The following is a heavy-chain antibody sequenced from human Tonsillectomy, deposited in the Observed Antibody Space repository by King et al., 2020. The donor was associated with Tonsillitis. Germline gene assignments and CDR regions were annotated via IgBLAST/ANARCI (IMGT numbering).Heavy chain of an antibody. CDR1: GGSISSYY. V-gene: IGHV4-59*08. J-gene: IGHJ4*02. CDR3: VRHGGVFDF. D-gene: IGHD3-16*01. CDR2: IYYSGST. Sequence: QLQESGPGLVKPSETLSLTCTVSGGSISSYYWSWIRQPPGKGLEWIGYIYYSGSTNYNPSLKSRVTISVDTSKNQFSLKLSSVTAADTAVYYCVRHGGVFDFWGQGTLVTVSS.